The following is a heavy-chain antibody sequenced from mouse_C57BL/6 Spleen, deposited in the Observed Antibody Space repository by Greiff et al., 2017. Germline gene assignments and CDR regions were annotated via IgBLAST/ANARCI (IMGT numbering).Heavy chain of an antibody. Sequence: DVMLVESGGDLVKPGGSLKLSCAASGFTFSSYGMSWVRQTPDKRLEWVATISSGGSYTYYPDSVKGRFTISRDNAKNTLYLQMSSLKSEDTAMYYCARGELGLYYAMDYWGQGTSVTVSS. V-gene: IGHV5-6*02. CDR2: ISSGGSYT. J-gene: IGHJ4*01. CDR3: ARGELGLYYAMDY. D-gene: IGHD4-1*01. CDR1: GFTFSSYG.